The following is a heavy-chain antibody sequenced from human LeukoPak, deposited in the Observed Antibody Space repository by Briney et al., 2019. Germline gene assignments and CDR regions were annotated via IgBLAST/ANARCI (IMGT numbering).Heavy chain of an antibody. CDR1: GGSISSYY. J-gene: IGHJ2*01. V-gene: IGHV4-4*09. CDR2: IYTSGST. D-gene: IGHD1-7*01. Sequence: PSETLSLTCTVSGGSISSYYWSWIRQPPGKGLEWIGYIYTSGSTNYNPSLKSRVTISVDTSKNQSSLKLSSVTAADTAVYYCARIGTTLYWYFDLWGRGTLVTVSS. CDR3: ARIGTTLYWYFDL.